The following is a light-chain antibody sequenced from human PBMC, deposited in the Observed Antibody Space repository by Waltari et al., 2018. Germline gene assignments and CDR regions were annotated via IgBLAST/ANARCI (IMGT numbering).Light chain of an antibody. Sequence: EIVMTQSPATLSVSPGEGATLSCRASQSVSSSLAGYQQKPGQAPRLLIYGASTRASGIPATFSGSGSGTEFTLTISSLQSEDFAVYYCQQYNKWPLTFGGGTKVEIK. CDR2: GAS. CDR3: QQYNKWPLT. V-gene: IGKV3-15*01. CDR1: QSVSSS. J-gene: IGKJ4*01.